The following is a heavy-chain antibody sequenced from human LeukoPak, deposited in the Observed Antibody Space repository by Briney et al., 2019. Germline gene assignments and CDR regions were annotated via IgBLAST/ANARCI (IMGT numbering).Heavy chain of an antibody. CDR3: AKIRGGYYYFDY. CDR2: ISSSANTI. Sequence: GGSLRLSCAASGLTFSSSEMNWVRQAPGKGLEWVSYISSSANTIYYADSVRGRFTISRDNAKNSLYLQMNSLRADDTAVYYCAKIRGGYYYFDYWGQGTLVTVSS. D-gene: IGHD5-12*01. J-gene: IGHJ4*02. V-gene: IGHV3-48*03. CDR1: GLTFSSSE.